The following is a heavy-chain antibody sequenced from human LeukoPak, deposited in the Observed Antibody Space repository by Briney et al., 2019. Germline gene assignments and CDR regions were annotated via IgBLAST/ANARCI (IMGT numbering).Heavy chain of an antibody. V-gene: IGHV4-39*07. CDR3: ARDQSGSYPVPLYYFDY. J-gene: IGHJ4*02. CDR2: IYYSGST. CDR1: GGSMSSYY. Sequence: SETLSLTCTVSGGSMSSYYWGWIRQPPGKGLEWIGSIYYSGSTYYNPSLKSRVTISVDTSKNQFSLKLSSVTAADTAVYYCARDQSGSYPVPLYYFDYWGQGTLVTVSS. D-gene: IGHD1-26*01.